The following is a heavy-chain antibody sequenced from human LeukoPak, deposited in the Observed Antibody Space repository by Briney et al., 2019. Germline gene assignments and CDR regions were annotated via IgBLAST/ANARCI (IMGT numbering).Heavy chain of an antibody. CDR1: GFTFSSHW. CDR3: ARRSEYGAYFDY. J-gene: IGHJ4*02. Sequence: GGSLRLSCAASGFTFSSHWMYWVRQAPGKGLVWVSRVYSDGSITNYADSVKGRFTISRDNARNTLYLHMNGLRAEDTAVYYCARRSEYGAYFDYWAREPWSPSPQ. D-gene: IGHD2/OR15-2a*01. V-gene: IGHV3-74*01. CDR2: VYSDGSIT.